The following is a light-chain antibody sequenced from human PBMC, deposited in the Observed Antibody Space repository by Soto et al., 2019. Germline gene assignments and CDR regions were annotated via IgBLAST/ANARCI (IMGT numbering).Light chain of an antibody. CDR3: SSYRSGSSPYV. J-gene: IGLJ1*01. CDR1: SSDVGAYNY. Sequence: QSALTQPASVSGSPGQSITISCTGTSSDVGAYNYVSWYQQHPGKAPKVMIYDVTHRPSGVSIRFSGSKSGNTASLTISGLQAEDEADYYCSSYRSGSSPYVFGTGTKVTVL. CDR2: DVT. V-gene: IGLV2-14*03.